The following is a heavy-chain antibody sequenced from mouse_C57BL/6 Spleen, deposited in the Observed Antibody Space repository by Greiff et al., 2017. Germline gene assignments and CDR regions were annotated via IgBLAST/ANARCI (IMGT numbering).Heavy chain of an antibody. CDR1: GYTFTSYW. CDR2: IYPGSGST. J-gene: IGHJ2*01. V-gene: IGHV1-55*01. CDR3: ARTCDGYDEGDFDY. Sequence: QVQLQQPGAELVKPGASVKMSCKASGYTFTSYWITWVKQRPGQGLEWIGHIYPGSGSTNYNEKFKSKATLTVDTSSSTAYMQLSSLTSEDSAVYYGARTCDGYDEGDFDYWGQGTTLTVSS. D-gene: IGHD2-2*01.